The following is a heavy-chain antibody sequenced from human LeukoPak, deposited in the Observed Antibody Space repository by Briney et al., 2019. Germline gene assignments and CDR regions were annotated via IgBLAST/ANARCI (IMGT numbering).Heavy chain of an antibody. V-gene: IGHV3-7*01. CDR2: MNLDGSEK. CDR1: GFTFTSHW. D-gene: IGHD2-8*01. CDR3: ARDATYCTNGVCYTRFDY. Sequence: PGGSLRLSCAASGFTFTSHWMSWVRQAPGKGLEWVAGMNLDGSEKYYVDSVKGRFTVSRDNVKTSLYLEMNSLRAEDTAVYYCARDATYCTNGVCYTRFDYWGQGTLVTVSS. J-gene: IGHJ4*02.